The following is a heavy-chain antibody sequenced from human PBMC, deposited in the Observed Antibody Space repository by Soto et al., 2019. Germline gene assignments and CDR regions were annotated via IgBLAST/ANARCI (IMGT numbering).Heavy chain of an antibody. J-gene: IGHJ6*02. Sequence: PSETLSLTCAASGDSISSDIWWNWVRQSPGKGLEWIGEIYHRGTTNYNPSLKSRLSISVDQSRNQFTLNLNSVTAADTAIYYCATSGARGYYYALDVWGQGTTVSVSS. CDR3: ATSGARGYYYALDV. V-gene: IGHV4-4*02. CDR1: GDSISSDIW. D-gene: IGHD2-15*01. CDR2: IYHRGTT.